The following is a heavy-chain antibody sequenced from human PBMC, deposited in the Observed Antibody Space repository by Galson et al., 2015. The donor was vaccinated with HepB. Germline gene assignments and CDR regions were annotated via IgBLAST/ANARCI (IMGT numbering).Heavy chain of an antibody. CDR3: TRHPTAFYDFWSGYSDNWFDP. J-gene: IGHJ5*02. Sequence: SLRLSCAASGFTFGNYGMHWVRQAPGKGLEWVAGIWYDGSNKHYADSVKGRFTTSRDNSKNTLYLQMDSLRAEDTALYYCTRHPTAFYDFWSGYSDNWFDPWGQGTLVIVSS. D-gene: IGHD3-3*01. V-gene: IGHV3-33*01. CDR1: GFTFGNYG. CDR2: IWYDGSNK.